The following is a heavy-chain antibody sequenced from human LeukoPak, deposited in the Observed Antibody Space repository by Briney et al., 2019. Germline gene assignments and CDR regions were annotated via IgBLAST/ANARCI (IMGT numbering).Heavy chain of an antibody. CDR3: ARAPYSGSPYEYSFDY. CDR2: IIPIFGTA. D-gene: IGHD1-26*01. CDR1: GGTFSSYA. Sequence: SSVKVSCKASGGTFSSYAISWVRQAPGQGLEWMGGIIPIFGTANYAQKFQGRVTITADESTSTAYMELSSLRSEDTAVYYCARAPYSGSPYEYSFDYWGQGTLVTVSS. V-gene: IGHV1-69*13. J-gene: IGHJ4*02.